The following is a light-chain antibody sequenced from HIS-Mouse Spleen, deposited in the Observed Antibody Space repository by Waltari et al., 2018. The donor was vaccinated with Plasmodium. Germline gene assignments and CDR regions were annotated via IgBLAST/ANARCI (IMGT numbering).Light chain of an antibody. CDR1: RSDVGGYTY. Sequence: QSSLTQPRSVSWSPGQSVTISCTGTRSDVGGYTYVSWYQQHPGKSPKLMISDVSKRPSGVPDRFSGSKSGNTASLTISGLQAEDEADYYCCSYAGSYTYVFGTGTKVTVL. CDR3: CSYAGSYTYV. CDR2: DVS. V-gene: IGLV2-11*01. J-gene: IGLJ1*01.